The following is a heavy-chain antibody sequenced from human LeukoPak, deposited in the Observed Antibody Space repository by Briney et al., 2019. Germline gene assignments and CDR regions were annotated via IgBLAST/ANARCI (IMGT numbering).Heavy chain of an antibody. CDR2: IYSGGST. D-gene: IGHD3-10*01. Sequence: PGGSLRLSCAASGFTVSSNYMSWVRQAPGKGLEWVSVIYSGGSTYYADSVKGRFTISRDNSKNTLYLQMNSLRAEDTAVYYCARGEVCSGSYWALDYWGQGTLVTVSS. V-gene: IGHV3-66*01. CDR1: GFTVSSNY. J-gene: IGHJ4*02. CDR3: ARGEVCSGSYWALDY.